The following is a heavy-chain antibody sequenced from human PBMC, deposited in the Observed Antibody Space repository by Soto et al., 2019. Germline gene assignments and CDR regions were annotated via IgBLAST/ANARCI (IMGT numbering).Heavy chain of an antibody. CDR1: GFTFSSYT. CDR3: PNHVFSHMVVVKTAIVS. Sequence: GGYLRLSGAASGFTFSSYTISWVRHAPGKELELVSAISGSGGSTYYADSVKGRFTISRDNSKNTLYLQMNSLTAEDTAVYYCPNHVFSHMVVVKTAIVSCGHGILVTVS. CDR2: ISGSGGST. J-gene: IGHJ5*01. D-gene: IGHD2-2*01. V-gene: IGHV3-23*01.